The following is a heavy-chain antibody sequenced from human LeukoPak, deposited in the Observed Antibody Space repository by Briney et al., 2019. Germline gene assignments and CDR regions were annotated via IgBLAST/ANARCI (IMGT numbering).Heavy chain of an antibody. J-gene: IGHJ4*02. CDR2: IKQDGSET. CDR1: GFTFSSYW. D-gene: IGHD3-22*01. CDR3: ARGFYPVRTMIVVVVDY. V-gene: IGHV3-7*03. Sequence: GGSLRLSCAASGFTFSSYWMSWVRQAPGKGLEWVANIKQDGSETYYVDSVKGRFTISRDNAKNSLYLQMNSLRAEDTAVYYCARGFYPVRTMIVVVVDYWGQGSLVTVSS.